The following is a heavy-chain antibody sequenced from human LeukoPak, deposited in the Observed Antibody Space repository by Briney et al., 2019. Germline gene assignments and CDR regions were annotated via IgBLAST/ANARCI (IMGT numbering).Heavy chain of an antibody. Sequence: SETLSLTCAVYVGSFSGYYWSWIRQPPGKGLEWIGEINHSGSTNYNPSLKSRVTISVDTSKNQFSLKLSSVTAADTAVYYCARGHGDYEDNWCDPCGQGTLVTVSS. CDR3: ARGHGDYEDNWCDP. V-gene: IGHV4-34*01. D-gene: IGHD4-17*01. CDR2: INHSGST. J-gene: IGHJ5*02. CDR1: VGSFSGYY.